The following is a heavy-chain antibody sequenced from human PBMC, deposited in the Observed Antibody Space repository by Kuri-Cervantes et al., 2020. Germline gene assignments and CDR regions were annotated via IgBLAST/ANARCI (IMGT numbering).Heavy chain of an antibody. D-gene: IGHD2-2*01. V-gene: IGHV4-4*02. CDR3: AREHLVVPAALGGGFDY. Sequence: SETLSLTCVVSGDSISSSNWWSWVRQSPIKGLEWIGEIYHSVSNNYNPSLKSRVTISLDKSGNHFSLKLSSVTAADTAVYYCAREHLVVPAALGGGFDYWGQGTLVTVSS. J-gene: IGHJ4*02. CDR2: IYHSVSN. CDR1: GDSISSSNW.